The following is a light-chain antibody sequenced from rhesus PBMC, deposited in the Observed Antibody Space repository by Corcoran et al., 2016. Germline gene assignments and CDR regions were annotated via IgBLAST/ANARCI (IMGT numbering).Light chain of an antibody. CDR3: QQYSSSPLT. CDR2: KAS. V-gene: IGKV1-22*01. Sequence: DIQMTQSPSSLSASVGDTVTITCRASQSISSWLAWYQQKPGKAPKILIYKASSLQSGGPSRVSGTGAGTDFTLTISSLQSEDLATYYCQQYSSSPLTFGGGTKVELK. J-gene: IGKJ4*01. CDR1: QSISSW.